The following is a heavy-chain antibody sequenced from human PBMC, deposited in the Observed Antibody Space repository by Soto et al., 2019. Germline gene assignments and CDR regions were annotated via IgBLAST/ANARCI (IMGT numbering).Heavy chain of an antibody. CDR2: ISASSTYI. CDR3: ARGWLRDPWMY. D-gene: IGHD5-12*01. V-gene: IGHV3-21*02. Sequence: EVQLVESGGGLVKPGGSLRLSCAASGFIFSSHTMNWVRQVPGKGLEWVSSISASSTYIYYADSLKGRFTISRDNAYNSLYLQVSSLRAEDTAVYYCARGWLRDPWMYWGQRTLVTVSS. CDR1: GFIFSSHT. J-gene: IGHJ4*02.